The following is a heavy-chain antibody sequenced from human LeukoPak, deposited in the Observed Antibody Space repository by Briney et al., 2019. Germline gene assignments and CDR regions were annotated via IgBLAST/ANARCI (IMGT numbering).Heavy chain of an antibody. CDR2: ISSSSSYI. J-gene: IGHJ6*02. V-gene: IGHV3-21*06. D-gene: IGHD1-26*01. CDR3: ASYRVSHGMDV. CDR1: GFTFSIYS. Sequence: GGSLRLSCAASGFTFSIYSMNWARQAPGKGLEWVSSISSSSSYIYYADSVKGRFTISRDNAKNSLYLQMNSLRAEDTAIYYCASYRVSHGMDVWGQGTTVTVSS.